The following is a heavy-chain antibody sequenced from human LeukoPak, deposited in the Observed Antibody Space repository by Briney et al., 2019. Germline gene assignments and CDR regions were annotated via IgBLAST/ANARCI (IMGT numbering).Heavy chain of an antibody. CDR1: GYTFTSYG. D-gene: IGHD3-10*01. V-gene: IGHV1-18*04. CDR3: ARVWDYYGSGSYSGEGAGDY. CDR2: ISAYNGNT. J-gene: IGHJ4*02. Sequence: ASVKVSCKASGYTFTSYGISWVRQAPGQGLVWMGWISAYNGNTNYAQKLQGRVNMTTDTSTSTAYMELRSLRSDDTAVYYCARVWDYYGSGSYSGEGAGDYWGQGTLVTVSS.